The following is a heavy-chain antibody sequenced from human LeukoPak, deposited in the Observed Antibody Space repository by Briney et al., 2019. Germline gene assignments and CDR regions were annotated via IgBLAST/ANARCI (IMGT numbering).Heavy chain of an antibody. Sequence: GGSLRLSCAASGLTFSSAWMHWVRQTPGKGLVWVSRIQSDGTTTYADSVRGRFTISKDNAKNTLYLQMNNLRAEDTGVYYCARDGSYKLDCWGQGILVTVSS. J-gene: IGHJ4*02. CDR3: ARDGSYKLDC. CDR2: IQSDGTT. CDR1: GLTFSSAW. V-gene: IGHV3-74*01. D-gene: IGHD3-10*01.